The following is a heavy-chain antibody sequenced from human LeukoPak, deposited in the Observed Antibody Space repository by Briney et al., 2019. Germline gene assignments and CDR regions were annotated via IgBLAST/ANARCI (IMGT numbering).Heavy chain of an antibody. CDR2: ISYDGSNK. V-gene: IGHV3-30-3*01. CDR3: ARDPGGQLWLPDYYYYGMDV. D-gene: IGHD5-18*01. CDR1: GFIFTNYF. Sequence: GGSLRLSCAASGFIFTNYFMSWVRQAPGKGLEWVAVISYDGSNKYYADSVKGRFTISRDNSKNTLYLQMNSLRAEDTAVYYCARDPGGQLWLPDYYYYGMDVWGQGTTVTVSS. J-gene: IGHJ6*02.